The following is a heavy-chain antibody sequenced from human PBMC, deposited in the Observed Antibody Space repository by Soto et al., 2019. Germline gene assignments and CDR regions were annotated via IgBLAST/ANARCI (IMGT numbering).Heavy chain of an antibody. CDR3: ASDDYGMDV. CDR2: IWYDGSNK. Sequence: QVVESGGGVVQPGRSLRLSCAASGFIFNTYHMHWVRQAPAKGLEWVAVIWYDGSNKYYADSVKGRFSISRDNSKNTLYLQMDSLRDEDTAVYYCASDDYGMDVWGQGTTVTVSS. J-gene: IGHJ6*02. V-gene: IGHV3-33*01. CDR1: GFIFNTYH.